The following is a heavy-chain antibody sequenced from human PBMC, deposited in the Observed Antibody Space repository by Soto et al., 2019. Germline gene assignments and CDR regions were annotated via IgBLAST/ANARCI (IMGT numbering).Heavy chain of an antibody. V-gene: IGHV1-58*01. CDR1: GFTFTSSA. CDR2: IVVGSGNT. CDR3: AAGSYDFWSGYLLNFDY. Sequence: SVKVSCKASGFTFTSSAVQWVRQARGQRLEWIGWIVVGSGNTNYAQKFQERVTITRDMSTSTAYMELSSLRSEDTAVYYCAAGSYDFWSGYLLNFDYWGQGTLVTVSS. J-gene: IGHJ4*02. D-gene: IGHD3-3*01.